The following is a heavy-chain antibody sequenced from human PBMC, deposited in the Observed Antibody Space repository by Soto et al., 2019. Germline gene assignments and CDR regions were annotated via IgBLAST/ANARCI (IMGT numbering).Heavy chain of an antibody. CDR3: ARGRYGDS. CDR2: ISAHNGNT. CDR1: GYAFTTYG. D-gene: IGHD1-1*01. J-gene: IGHJ4*02. Sequence: QVHLVQSGAEVKKPGASVKVSCKGSGYAFTTYGITWVRQAPGQGLEWMGWISAHNGNTNYAQKLQGRVTVTRDTSTSTAYMELRSLRSDDTAVYYCARGRYGDSWGQGALVTVSS. V-gene: IGHV1-18*01.